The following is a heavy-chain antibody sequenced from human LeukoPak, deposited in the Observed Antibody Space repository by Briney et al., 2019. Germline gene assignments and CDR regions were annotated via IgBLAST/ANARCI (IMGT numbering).Heavy chain of an antibody. CDR2: ISGSGGST. J-gene: IGHJ5*02. CDR1: GFTFSSYG. D-gene: IGHD3-16*01. V-gene: IGHV3-23*01. Sequence: PGGSLRLSCAASGFTFSSYGMSWVRQAPGKGLEWVSAISGSGGSTYYADSVKGRFTISRDNSKNTLYLQMSSLRAEDTAVYYCAKDRAFGGVPNWFDPWGQGTLVTVSS. CDR3: AKDRAFGGVPNWFDP.